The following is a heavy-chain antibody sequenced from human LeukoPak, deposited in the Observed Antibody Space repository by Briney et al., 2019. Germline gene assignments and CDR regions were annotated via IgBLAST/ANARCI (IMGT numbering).Heavy chain of an antibody. CDR1: GFTVTSNN. CDR2: MYSGGGK. Sequence: PGGSLRLSCAASGFTVTSNNMSWVRQAPGKGLERVSVMYSGGGKYFADFVQGRFTISRDNSKNTLYLKMNTLRAEDTAVYYCAKHKENYGDSCLDDYWGQGTLVTVSS. V-gene: IGHV3-53*01. D-gene: IGHD4-17*01. J-gene: IGHJ4*02. CDR3: AKHKENYGDSCLDDY.